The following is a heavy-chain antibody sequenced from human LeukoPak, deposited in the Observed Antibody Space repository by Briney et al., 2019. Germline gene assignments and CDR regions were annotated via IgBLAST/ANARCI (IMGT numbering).Heavy chain of an antibody. V-gene: IGHV4-34*01. CDR1: GGSFSGYY. CDR3: ARLSGITMVRGGYTIDY. CDR2: INHSGST. Sequence: PSETLSLTCAVYGGSFSGYYWSWIRQPPGKGLEWIGEINHSGSTNYNPSLKSRVTISVDTSKNQFSLKPSSVTAADTAVYYCARLSGITMVRGGYTIDYWGQGTLVTVSS. D-gene: IGHD3-10*01. J-gene: IGHJ4*02.